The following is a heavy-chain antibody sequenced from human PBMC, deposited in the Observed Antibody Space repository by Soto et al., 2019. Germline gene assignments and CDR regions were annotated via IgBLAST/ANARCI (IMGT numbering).Heavy chain of an antibody. CDR1: GFSLSTSGVG. CDR2: IYWNDDK. Sequence: QITLKESGPPLVKPTQPLTLTCTFSGFSLSTSGVGVGWIRQPPGKALEWLALIYWNDDKRYSPSLKSRLTITKATSKSQVVLTMTNMDPVDTATYYCAHILRYFDWLLPQFDYWGQGTLVTVSS. V-gene: IGHV2-5*01. D-gene: IGHD3-9*01. J-gene: IGHJ4*02. CDR3: AHILRYFDWLLPQFDY.